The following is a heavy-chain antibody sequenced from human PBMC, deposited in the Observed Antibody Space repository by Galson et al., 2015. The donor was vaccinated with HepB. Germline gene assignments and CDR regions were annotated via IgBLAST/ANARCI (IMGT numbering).Heavy chain of an antibody. Sequence: SLRLSCAASGFTFSNAWMSWVRQAPGKGLEWVGRIKSKTDGGTTDYAAPVKGRFTISRDDSKNTAYLQMNSLKTEDTAVYYCTREPLQLWLRGYWGQGTLVTVSS. V-gene: IGHV3-15*01. CDR1: GFTFSNAW. J-gene: IGHJ4*02. CDR3: TREPLQLWLRGY. D-gene: IGHD5-18*01. CDR2: IKSKTDGGTT.